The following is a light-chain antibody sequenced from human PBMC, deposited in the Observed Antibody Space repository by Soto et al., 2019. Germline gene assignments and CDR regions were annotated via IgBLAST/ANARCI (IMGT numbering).Light chain of an antibody. CDR1: QSVSSSY. J-gene: IGKJ1*01. CDR3: QYNNGSSWT. CDR2: GAS. V-gene: IGKV3-15*01. Sequence: EVMLKLSPGNLPFSPGERATLSCRASQSVSSSYLAWYQQKPGQAPRLLIYGASTRATFIPARFSGSGSGTEDSLTIISRPSDDDVANYYRQYNNGSSWTFGQGTKVDIK.